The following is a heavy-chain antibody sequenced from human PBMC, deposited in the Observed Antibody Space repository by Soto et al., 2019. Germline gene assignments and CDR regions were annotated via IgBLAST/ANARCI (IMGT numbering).Heavy chain of an antibody. Sequence: GESLKISCAASGFTFSSYAMSWVRQAPGKGLEWVSAISGSGGSTYYADSVKGRFTISRDNSKNTLYLQMNSLRAEDTAVYYCAKDSLDTAMVTYDYWGQGTLVTVSS. D-gene: IGHD5-18*01. CDR2: ISGSGGST. CDR3: AKDSLDTAMVTYDY. J-gene: IGHJ4*02. V-gene: IGHV3-23*01. CDR1: GFTFSSYA.